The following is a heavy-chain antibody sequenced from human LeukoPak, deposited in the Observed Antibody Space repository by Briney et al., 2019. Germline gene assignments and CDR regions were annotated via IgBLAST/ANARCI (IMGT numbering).Heavy chain of an antibody. J-gene: IGHJ4*02. CDR1: GGSFSGYY. D-gene: IGHD4-17*01. CDR3: ARYGDYAAKGKPFDY. Sequence: SETLSLTCAVYGGSFSGYYWSWIRQPPGKGLEWIGEINHSGSTNYNRSLKSRITISVDTSKNQFSLKLSSVTAADTALYYCARYGDYAAKGKPFDYWGQGTLVTVSS. CDR2: INHSGST. V-gene: IGHV4-34*01.